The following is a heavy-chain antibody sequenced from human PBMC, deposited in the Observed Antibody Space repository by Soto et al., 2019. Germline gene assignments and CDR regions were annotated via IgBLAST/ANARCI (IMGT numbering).Heavy chain of an antibody. Sequence: GGSIRISCAASGVTFSSYGMDWVRQTPGKGLVWVSCINNDGSRIRYADSVKGRFTISRDNAKNTLNLQMNSLRAEDTAVYYCARDTDYYGMDVWGQGTTVTVSS. V-gene: IGHV3-74*01. CDR3: ARDTDYYGMDV. J-gene: IGHJ6*02. D-gene: IGHD4-17*01. CDR1: GVTFSSYG. CDR2: INNDGSRI.